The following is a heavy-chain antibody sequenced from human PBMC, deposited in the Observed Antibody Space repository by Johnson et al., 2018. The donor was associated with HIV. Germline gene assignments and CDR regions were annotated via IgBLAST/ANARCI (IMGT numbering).Heavy chain of an antibody. CDR3: AREWGEGAFDI. D-gene: IGHD3-16*01. V-gene: IGHV3-66*01. J-gene: IGHJ3*02. CDR1: GSNVSSNY. Sequence: LSCVVSGSNVSSNYMSWVRQAPGKGLEWVSVIYKGGSVYYVDSVKGRFIISRDNSKNTVFLHMNSLRAEDTAVYYCAREWGEGAFDIWGQGTMVTVSS. CDR2: IYKGGSV.